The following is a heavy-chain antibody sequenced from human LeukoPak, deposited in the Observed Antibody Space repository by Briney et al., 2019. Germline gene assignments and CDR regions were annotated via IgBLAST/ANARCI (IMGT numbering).Heavy chain of an antibody. Sequence: ASVKVSCKASGYTFTGYYMHWVRQAPGQGLERMGWINPNSGGTNYAQKFQGWVTMTRDTSISTAYMELSRLRSDDTAVYYCARAQGDGPADYWGQGTLVTVSS. J-gene: IGHJ4*02. CDR1: GYTFTGYY. V-gene: IGHV1-2*04. CDR3: ARAQGDGPADY. CDR2: INPNSGGT. D-gene: IGHD1-14*01.